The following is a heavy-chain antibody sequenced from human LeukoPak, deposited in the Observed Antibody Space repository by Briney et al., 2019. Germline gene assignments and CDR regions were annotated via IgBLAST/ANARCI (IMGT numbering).Heavy chain of an antibody. CDR1: GFTVSGDY. J-gene: IGHJ4*02. CDR3: ARGRQNYGDYPY. Sequence: GGSLRLSCVVSGFTVSGDYISWFRQAPGKGLEWVSVLYYGVSTFYKDSVKGRFTTSGDNLKNTVYLQMNSLGAEDTAVYYCARGRQNYGDYPYWGQGTLVTVSS. D-gene: IGHD4-17*01. V-gene: IGHV3-53*01. CDR2: LYYGVST.